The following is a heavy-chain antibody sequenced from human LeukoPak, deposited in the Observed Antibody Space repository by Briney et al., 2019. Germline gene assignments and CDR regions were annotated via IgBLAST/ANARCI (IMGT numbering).Heavy chain of an antibody. J-gene: IGHJ4*02. V-gene: IGHV3-30*18. CDR2: ILSDGRNK. CDR3: AERTATTEFDY. D-gene: IGHD1-14*01. Sequence: GGSLRLSCAASGFTFSTYGMHWVRQAPGKGLEWVALILSDGRNKYYADSVKGRFTISRDNSKNTLYLEMNSLRAEDTAVYYCAERTATTEFDYWGQGALVTVSS. CDR1: GFTFSTYG.